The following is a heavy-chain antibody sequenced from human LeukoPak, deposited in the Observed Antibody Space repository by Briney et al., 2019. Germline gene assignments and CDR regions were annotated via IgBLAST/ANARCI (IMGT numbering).Heavy chain of an antibody. J-gene: IGHJ5*02. Sequence: ESSETLSLTCAVYGGSFSGYYWSWLRQPPGKGLEWIGEINHSGSTNYNPSLKSRVTISVDTSKNQFSLKLSSVTAADTAVYYCARGLQWLTPGRWFDPWGQGTLVTVSS. CDR2: INHSGST. CDR3: ARGLQWLTPGRWFDP. CDR1: GGSFSGYY. D-gene: IGHD6-19*01. V-gene: IGHV4-34*01.